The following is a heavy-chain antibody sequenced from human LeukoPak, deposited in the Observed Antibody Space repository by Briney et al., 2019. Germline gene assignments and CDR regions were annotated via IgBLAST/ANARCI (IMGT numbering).Heavy chain of an antibody. Sequence: SETLSLTCVVSGGSISSGGYSWSWIRQPPGKGLEWIGYIYHSGSTYYNPSLKSRVTISVDRSKNQFSLKLSSVTAADTAVYYCARGYRSGYPEGFDYWGQGTLVTVSS. CDR2: IYHSGST. D-gene: IGHD5-18*01. CDR3: ARGYRSGYPEGFDY. CDR1: GGSISSGGYS. V-gene: IGHV4-30-2*01. J-gene: IGHJ4*02.